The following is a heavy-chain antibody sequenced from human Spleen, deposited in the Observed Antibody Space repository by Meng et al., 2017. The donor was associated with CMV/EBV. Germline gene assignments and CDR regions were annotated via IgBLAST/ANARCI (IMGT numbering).Heavy chain of an antibody. D-gene: IGHD6-25*01. CDR2: IDWDDDK. CDR1: GGSFSGYY. V-gene: IGHV2-70*16. Sequence: QTLSLTCAVYGGSFSGYYWSWIRQPPGKALEWLARIDWDDDKFYSTSLKTRLSISKDTSKNQVVLTMTNMDPVDTATYYCARMGRLSDAFDIWGQGTMVTVSS. J-gene: IGHJ3*02. CDR3: ARMGRLSDAFDI.